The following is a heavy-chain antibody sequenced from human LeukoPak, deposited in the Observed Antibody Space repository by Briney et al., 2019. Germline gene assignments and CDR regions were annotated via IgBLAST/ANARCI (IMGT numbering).Heavy chain of an antibody. J-gene: IGHJ6*02. Sequence: PGGSLRLSCAASGFTFSSYSMNWVRQAPGKGLEWVSYISSSGSTIYYADSVKGRLTISRDNAKNSLYLQLSSLRDEDTAVYYCARAPALTYYDFWSGPKARSYYYYGMDVWGQGTTVTVSS. D-gene: IGHD3-3*01. V-gene: IGHV3-48*02. CDR3: ARAPALTYYDFWSGPKARSYYYYGMDV. CDR1: GFTFSSYS. CDR2: ISSSGSTI.